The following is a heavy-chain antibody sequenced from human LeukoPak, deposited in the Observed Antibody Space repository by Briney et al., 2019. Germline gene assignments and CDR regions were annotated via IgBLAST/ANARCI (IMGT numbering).Heavy chain of an antibody. D-gene: IGHD3-16*01. V-gene: IGHV4-4*09. J-gene: IGHJ4*02. CDR3: ARLNFRGGEALHFDS. CDR2: IHSDGTT. CDR1: GGSLTNYY. Sequence: SETLSLTCSVSGGSLTNYYRGWIRQPPGKGLEFIGYIHSDGTTNYDSSLQSRVAISLDTSKIQFSLRLYSVTAADTALYFCARLNFRGGEALHFDSWGQGTLVTVSS.